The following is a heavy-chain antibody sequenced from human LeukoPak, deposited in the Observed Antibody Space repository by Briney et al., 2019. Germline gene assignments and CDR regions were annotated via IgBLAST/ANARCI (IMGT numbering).Heavy chain of an antibody. CDR3: ARVVIAARRLYYFDY. Sequence: ASVKVSCKASSYTFTSYGISWVRQAPGQGLEWMGWISAYNGNTNYAQKLQGRVTMTTDTSTSTAYMELRSLRSDDTAVYYCARVVIAARRLYYFDYWGQGTLVTVSS. V-gene: IGHV1-18*01. D-gene: IGHD6-6*01. J-gene: IGHJ4*02. CDR2: ISAYNGNT. CDR1: SYTFTSYG.